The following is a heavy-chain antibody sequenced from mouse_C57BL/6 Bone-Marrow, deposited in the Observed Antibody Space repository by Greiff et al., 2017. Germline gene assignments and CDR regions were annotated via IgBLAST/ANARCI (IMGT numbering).Heavy chain of an antibody. V-gene: IGHV1-82*01. CDR3: AKLRHGFDY. Sequence: QVQLQQSGPELVKPGASVKISCKASGYAFSSSWMNWVKQRPGQGLEWIGRIYPGDGGTNYNGKFKGKATLTADKSSSTAYMQLSSLTSEDSAVYFCAKLRHGFDYWGQGTTLTVSA. CDR2: IYPGDGGT. D-gene: IGHD2-4*01. CDR1: GYAFSSSW. J-gene: IGHJ2*01.